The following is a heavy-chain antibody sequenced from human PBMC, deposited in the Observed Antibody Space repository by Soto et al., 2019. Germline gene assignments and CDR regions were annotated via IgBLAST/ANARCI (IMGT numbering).Heavy chain of an antibody. CDR1: GFTFSSYS. V-gene: IGHV3-48*01. CDR3: ARGTDDSGDYFDY. J-gene: IGHJ4*02. Sequence: VGSLRLSCAASGFTFSSYSMNWVRQAPGKGLEWVSYISSSSSTIYYADSVKGRFTISRDNAKNSLYLQMNSLRAEDTAVYYCARGTDDSGDYFDYWGQGTLVTVSS. CDR2: ISSSSSTI. D-gene: IGHD4-17*01.